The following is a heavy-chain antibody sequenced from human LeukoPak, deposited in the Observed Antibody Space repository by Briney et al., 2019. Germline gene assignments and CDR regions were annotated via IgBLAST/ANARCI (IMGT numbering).Heavy chain of an antibody. J-gene: IGHJ6*02. CDR1: GGTFSSYA. Sequence: GASVKASCKASGGTFSSYAISWVRQTPGQGLEWMGGIIPIFGTANYAQKFQGRVTITADESTSTAYMELSSLRSEDTAVYYCASAVDKDYDYYYGMDVWGQGTTVTVSS. CDR3: ASAVDKDYDYYYGMDV. CDR2: IIPIFGTA. V-gene: IGHV1-69*13. D-gene: IGHD3-9*01.